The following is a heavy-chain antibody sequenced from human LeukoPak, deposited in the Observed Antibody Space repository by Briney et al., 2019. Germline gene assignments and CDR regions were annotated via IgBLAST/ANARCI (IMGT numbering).Heavy chain of an antibody. CDR2: ISSSSSTI. CDR1: GFTFSSYS. Sequence: GSLRLSCAASGFTFSSYSMNWVRQAPGKGLEWVSYISSSSSTIYYADSVKGRFTISRDNAKNSLYLQMNSLRAEDTAVYYCASYPPGYCSSTSCYTEGEGGYYYYYMDVWGKGTTVTVSS. V-gene: IGHV3-48*01. CDR3: ASYPPGYCSSTSCYTEGEGGYYYYYMDV. J-gene: IGHJ6*03. D-gene: IGHD2-2*02.